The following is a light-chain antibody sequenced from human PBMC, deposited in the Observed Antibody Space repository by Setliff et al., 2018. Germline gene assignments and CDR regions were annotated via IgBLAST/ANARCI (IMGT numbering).Light chain of an antibody. CDR1: ASDVGAYNF. CDR2: DVD. CDR3: CSHTRSSTWV. V-gene: IGLV2-14*01. Sequence: ALTQPASVSGSPGQSITISCTGTASDVGAYNFVSWYQQHPGKAPNLMIYDVDNRPSGVSNRFSGSKSGNAASLTISGLQAEDEADYYCCSHTRSSTWVFGGGTK. J-gene: IGLJ3*02.